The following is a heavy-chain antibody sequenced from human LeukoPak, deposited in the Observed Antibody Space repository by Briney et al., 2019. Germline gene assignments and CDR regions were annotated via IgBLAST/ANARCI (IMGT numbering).Heavy chain of an antibody. CDR2: FYYSGST. CDR3: ARGWPRTATRLSY. D-gene: IGHD4-11*01. CDR1: GGSVSSGSYY. J-gene: IGHJ4*02. V-gene: IGHV4-61*01. Sequence: SETLSLTCTVSGGSVSSGSYYWSWIRQPPGKGLEWIGYFYYSGSTNYNPSLKSRVTVSIDTSKNQFSLRLSSVTAADTAVYYCARGWPRTATRLSYWGQGTPVTVSS.